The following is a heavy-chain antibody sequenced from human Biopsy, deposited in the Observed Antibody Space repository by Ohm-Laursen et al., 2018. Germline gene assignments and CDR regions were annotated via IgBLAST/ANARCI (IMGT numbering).Heavy chain of an antibody. J-gene: IGHJ2*01. Sequence: SDTLSLICTVSGDSISSYYWSWIRQPSGKGLEWIGYVYYTGSPDYNPSLQSRVTISVDTSKNHFSLRLRSVTPADTAIYYCARDRGYYSDRTIPGYFDLWGRGTLVTVSS. CDR3: ARDRGYYSDRTIPGYFDL. CDR2: VYYTGSP. V-gene: IGHV4-59*01. CDR1: GDSISSYY. D-gene: IGHD3-22*01.